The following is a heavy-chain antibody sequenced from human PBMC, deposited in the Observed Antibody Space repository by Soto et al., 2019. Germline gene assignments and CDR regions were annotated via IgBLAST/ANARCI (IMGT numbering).Heavy chain of an antibody. D-gene: IGHD3-22*01. J-gene: IGHJ4*02. CDR3: AKDRIITMIVVVITGFDC. Sequence: GGSLRLSCAASGFTFSSYAMHWVRQAPGKGLEWVAVISYDGSNKYYADSVKGRFTISRDNSKNTLYLQMNSLSAEDTAVYYRAKDRIITMIVVVITGFDCWGQGTLVTVSS. V-gene: IGHV3-30-3*01. CDR2: ISYDGSNK. CDR1: GFTFSSYA.